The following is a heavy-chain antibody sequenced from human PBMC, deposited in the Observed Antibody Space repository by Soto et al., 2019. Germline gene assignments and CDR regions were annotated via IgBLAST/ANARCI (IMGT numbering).Heavy chain of an antibody. V-gene: IGHV1-69*13. D-gene: IGHD6-13*01. J-gene: IGHJ3*02. Sequence: SSVKVSCKASGGTFSSYAISWVRQAPGQGLEWMGGIIPIFGTANYAQKFQGRVTITADESTSTAYMELSSLRSEDTAVYYCARDPGIAAAVAFDIWGQGTMVTVSS. CDR2: IIPIFGTA. CDR3: ARDPGIAAAVAFDI. CDR1: GGTFSSYA.